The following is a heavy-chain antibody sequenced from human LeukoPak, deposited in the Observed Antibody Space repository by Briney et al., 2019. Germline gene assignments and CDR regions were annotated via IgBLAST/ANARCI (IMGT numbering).Heavy chain of an antibody. CDR2: ILYTSRT. CDR1: GDSISSSRFY. CDR3: ARRDVGATIDY. Sequence: SETLSLTCTVSGDSISSSRFYWAWVRQPPGKGLEWIGSILYTSRTFYNPSLKSRVTISVDTSKSQFSLRLGSVTASDTAVYYCARRDVGATIDYWGQGTLVTVSS. V-gene: IGHV4-39*01. J-gene: IGHJ4*02. D-gene: IGHD1-26*01.